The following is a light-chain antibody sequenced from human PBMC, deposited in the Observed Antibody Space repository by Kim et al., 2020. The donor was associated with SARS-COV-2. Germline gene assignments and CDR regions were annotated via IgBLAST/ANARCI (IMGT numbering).Light chain of an antibody. CDR3: QQRGNWRT. J-gene: IGKJ2*01. CDR2: DAS. V-gene: IGKV3-11*01. CDR1: QSVSSF. Sequence: PGERATLSCRASQSVSSFLAWYQQKPGQAPRLLIYDASNRATSIPARFSGSGSGTDFTLTISTLEPEDFAVYYCQQRGNWRTFGQGTKLEL.